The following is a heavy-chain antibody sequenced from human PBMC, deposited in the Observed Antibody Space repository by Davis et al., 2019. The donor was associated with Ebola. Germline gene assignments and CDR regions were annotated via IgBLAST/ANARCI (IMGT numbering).Heavy chain of an antibody. V-gene: IGHV3-7*01. D-gene: IGHD2-2*01. CDR3: ASSYYCSSTSCPYYYYGMDV. J-gene: IGHJ6*02. CDR1: GFTFSSYS. Sequence: GGSLRLSCAASGFTFSSYSMNWVRQAPGKGLEWVANIKQDGSEKYYVDSVKGRFTISRDNSKNTLYLQMNSLRAEDTAVYYCASSYYCSSTSCPYYYYGMDVWGQGTTVTVSS. CDR2: IKQDGSEK.